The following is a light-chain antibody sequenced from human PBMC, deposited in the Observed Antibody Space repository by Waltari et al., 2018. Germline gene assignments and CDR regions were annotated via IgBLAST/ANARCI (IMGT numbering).Light chain of an antibody. Sequence: NFMLTQPHSVSESPGKTVTISCTRSSGSIASNYVQWYQQRPGSAPTTVSYADNQRPSGVPDRFSGSIDSSSNSASLTISGLKTEDEADYYCQSYDSSNYWVFGGGTKLTVL. CDR3: QSYDSSNYWV. V-gene: IGLV6-57*04. J-gene: IGLJ3*02. CDR2: ADN. CDR1: SGSIASNY.